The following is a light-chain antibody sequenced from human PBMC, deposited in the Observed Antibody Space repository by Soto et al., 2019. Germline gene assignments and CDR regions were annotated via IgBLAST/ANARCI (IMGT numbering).Light chain of an antibody. CDR2: DAS. CDR1: QSVSSY. Sequence: EIVLTQSPGTLALSPCAGAALSCRASQSVSSYLAWYQQKPGQAPRLLIYDASDRATGIPGRFSGSGSGTDFTLTISSLEPEDFAVYYCQQHSNWPPITFGQGTRLEIK. V-gene: IGKV3-11*01. J-gene: IGKJ5*01. CDR3: QQHSNWPPIT.